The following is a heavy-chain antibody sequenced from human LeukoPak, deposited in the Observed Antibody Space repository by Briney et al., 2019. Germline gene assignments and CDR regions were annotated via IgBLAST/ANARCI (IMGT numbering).Heavy chain of an antibody. V-gene: IGHV3-66*01. D-gene: IGHD4-17*01. CDR1: GFTVSSIY. CDR2: IYSDGKI. CDR3: ARAPLWDGDYYFDY. Sequence: GGSLRLSCAASGFTVSSIYMNWVRRAPGKGLEWVSVIYSDGKIFYADSVKGRFTISRDNSKNTVYLQMNSLRAEDTAVYYCARAPLWDGDYYFDYWGQGTLVTVSS. J-gene: IGHJ4*02.